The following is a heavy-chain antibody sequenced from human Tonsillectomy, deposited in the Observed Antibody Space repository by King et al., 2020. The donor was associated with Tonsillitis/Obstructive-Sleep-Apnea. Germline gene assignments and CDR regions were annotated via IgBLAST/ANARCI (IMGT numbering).Heavy chain of an antibody. V-gene: IGHV5-10-1*03. Sequence: VQLVESGAEVKKPGESLRISCKGSGYSFTSYWISWVRQMPGKGLEWMGRIDPSDSYTNYSPSFQGHVTISADKSISTAYLQWSSLKASDTAMYYCARMALPGIAAAGTDYWGQGTLVTVSS. D-gene: IGHD6-13*01. CDR1: GYSFTSYW. CDR3: ARMALPGIAAAGTDY. CDR2: IDPSDSYT. J-gene: IGHJ4*02.